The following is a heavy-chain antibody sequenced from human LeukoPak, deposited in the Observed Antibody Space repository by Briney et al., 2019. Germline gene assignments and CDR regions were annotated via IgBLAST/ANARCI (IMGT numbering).Heavy chain of an antibody. CDR3: ARIIKVTTLRWFDP. CDR1: GDSTNTYF. D-gene: IGHD4-17*01. J-gene: IGHJ5*02. Sequence: PSETLSLTCTLSGDSTNTYFWSWIRQHPGKGLEWIGYIYYSGSTYYNPSLKSRVTISVDTSKNQFSLKLGSVTAADTAVYYCARIIKVTTLRWFDPWGQGTLVTVSS. CDR2: IYYSGST. V-gene: IGHV4-59*06.